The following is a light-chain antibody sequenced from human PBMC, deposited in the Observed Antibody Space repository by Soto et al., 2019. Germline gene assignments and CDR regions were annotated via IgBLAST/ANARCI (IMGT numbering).Light chain of an antibody. Sequence: QSVLTQSPSASASLGASVKLTCTRSSGYSTYAIAWHQQQSEKGPRFLMKINYDGTHSKGDGFFDRFSGSSSGAERHLTISSLQSEDEAHYYCQSLGTGIQVFGGGTKLTVL. J-gene: IGLJ3*02. V-gene: IGLV4-69*01. CDR3: QSLGTGIQV. CDR1: SGYSTYA. CDR2: INYDGTH.